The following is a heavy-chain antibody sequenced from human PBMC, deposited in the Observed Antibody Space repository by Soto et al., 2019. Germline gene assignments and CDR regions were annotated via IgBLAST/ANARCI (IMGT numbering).Heavy chain of an antibody. CDR2: INPNSGGT. V-gene: IGHV1-2*04. CDR3: ARGTGGGGAIFGMLIGSRNYCVDV. J-gene: IGHJ6*03. Sequence: ASVKVSCKASGYTFTGYYMHWVRQAPGQGLEWMGWINPNSGGTNYAQKFQGWVTMTRDTSISTAYMELSRLRSDDTAVYYCARGTGGGGAIFGMLIGSRNYCVDVWGKGTTVTVSS. CDR1: GYTFTGYY. D-gene: IGHD3-3*01.